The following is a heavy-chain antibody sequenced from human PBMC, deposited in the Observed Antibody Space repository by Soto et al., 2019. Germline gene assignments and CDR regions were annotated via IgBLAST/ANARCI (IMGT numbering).Heavy chain of an antibody. CDR2: IYSSGST. V-gene: IGHV4-31*11. Sequence: QVQLQESGPGLVKPSQTLSLTCAVSGGSVSSGSYYWSWIRQHPGKGLEWIGYIYSSGSTYYNPSLKSRVTISVDTSKNQFSLRLSSVTAADTAVYYCARAEEQLVFSQVFDYWGQGTLVTVSS. CDR3: ARAEEQLVFSQVFDY. CDR1: GGSVSSGSYY. J-gene: IGHJ4*02. D-gene: IGHD6-6*01.